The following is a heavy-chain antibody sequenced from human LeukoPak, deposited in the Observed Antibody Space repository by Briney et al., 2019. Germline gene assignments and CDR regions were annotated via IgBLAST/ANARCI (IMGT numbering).Heavy chain of an antibody. CDR2: IKQDGSEK. Sequence: GGSLRLSCAASGFTFSSYWMSWVGQAPGKGLGWVGNIKQDGSEKYYVDSVKGRFTISRDNAKNSLYLQMNSLRAEDTAVYYCARGDQDNWPWDYWGQGTLVTVSS. V-gene: IGHV3-7*01. J-gene: IGHJ4*02. CDR1: GFTFSSYW. D-gene: IGHD5-24*01. CDR3: ARGDQDNWPWDY.